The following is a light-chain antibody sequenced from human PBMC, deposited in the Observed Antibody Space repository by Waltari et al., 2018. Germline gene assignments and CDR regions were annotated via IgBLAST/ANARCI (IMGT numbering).Light chain of an antibody. V-gene: IGKV3-20*01. CDR3: QHYGTSRT. J-gene: IGKJ2*01. CDR1: QSVGSNY. CDR2: EAS. Sequence: EIVLTQSPGTLSLSPGERATLSCRASQSVGSNYVAWYQQKPGQAPRLLIYEASSRASGIPDRFSGDGSGTDFTLTISRLEPEDFAVYYCQHYGTSRTFGRGTKLEIK.